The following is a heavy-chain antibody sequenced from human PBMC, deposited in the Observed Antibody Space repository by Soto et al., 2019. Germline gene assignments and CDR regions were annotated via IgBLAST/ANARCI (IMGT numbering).Heavy chain of an antibody. V-gene: IGHV3-33*01. Sequence: QVQLVESGGGVVQPGRSLRLSCAASGFTFSSYGMHWVRQAPGKGLEWVAVIRFDGNKKYYADSVKGRFDISRDNSENMLYLEMNGLRADDSAVYYCARDTAYEYDPTAYFLNWGQGTLVTVSS. D-gene: IGHD3-9*01. CDR3: ARDTAYEYDPTAYFLN. CDR2: IRFDGNKK. J-gene: IGHJ4*02. CDR1: GFTFSSYG.